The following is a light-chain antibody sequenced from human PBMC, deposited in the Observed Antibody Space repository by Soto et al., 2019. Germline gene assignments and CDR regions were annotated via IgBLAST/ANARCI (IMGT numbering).Light chain of an antibody. CDR3: QQYNNWTSWT. V-gene: IGKV3-15*01. CDR2: GAS. Sequence: EIVMTQSPATLSVSPGERATLSCRASQSVSSNLAWYQQKPGQAPRLLIYGASTRATGIPARFSGSGSGTECTLTISSLQSEDLAVYYCQQYNNWTSWTFGQGTKVEIK. CDR1: QSVSSN. J-gene: IGKJ1*01.